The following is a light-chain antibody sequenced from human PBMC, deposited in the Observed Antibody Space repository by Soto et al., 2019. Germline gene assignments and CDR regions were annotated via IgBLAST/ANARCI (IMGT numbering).Light chain of an antibody. Sequence: DIQMTQSPSSLSASVGDRVTITCRASQGISNYLAWYQQKPGKVPKLLSYAASTLQSRVPSRFSGSGSGTDFTLSISSLQPEDVATYYCHKYNSAPQTLGPGTKVVI. CDR1: QGISNY. CDR3: HKYNSAPQT. CDR2: AAS. V-gene: IGKV1-27*01. J-gene: IGKJ3*01.